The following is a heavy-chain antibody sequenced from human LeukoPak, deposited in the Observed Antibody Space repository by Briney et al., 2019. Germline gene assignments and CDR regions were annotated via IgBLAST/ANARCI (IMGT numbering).Heavy chain of an antibody. Sequence: SETLSLTCAVYGGSFSGYYWSWIRQPPGKGLEWIGEINHSGSTNYNPSLKSRVTISVDTSKNQFSLKLTSVAAADTAVYYCASLYYYDSSGYYSAFDIWGQGTMVTVSS. V-gene: IGHV4-34*01. D-gene: IGHD3-22*01. CDR2: INHSGST. J-gene: IGHJ3*02. CDR1: GGSFSGYY. CDR3: ASLYYYDSSGYYSAFDI.